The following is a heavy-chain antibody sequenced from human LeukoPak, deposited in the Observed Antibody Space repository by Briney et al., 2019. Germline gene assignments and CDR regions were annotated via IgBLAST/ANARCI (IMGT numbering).Heavy chain of an antibody. D-gene: IGHD6-13*01. Sequence: QAGGSLRLSCAASGFTFSSYWMSWVRQAPGKGLEWVANIKQDGSEKYYVDSVKGRFTISRDNAKNSLYLQMNSLRAEDTAVYYCARGLSIAAAGWGNYYYGMDLWGQGTTVTVSS. CDR2: IKQDGSEK. V-gene: IGHV3-7*01. J-gene: IGHJ6*02. CDR1: GFTFSSYW. CDR3: ARGLSIAAAGWGNYYYGMDL.